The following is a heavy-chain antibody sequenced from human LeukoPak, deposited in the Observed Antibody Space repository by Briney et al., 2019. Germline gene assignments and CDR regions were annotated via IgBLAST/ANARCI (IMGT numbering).Heavy chain of an antibody. D-gene: IGHD3-9*01. CDR3: AKRIYDILTGQTGFDY. Sequence: PGGSLRLSCAASGFTFSSYAMSWVRQAPGKGLGWVSAISGSGGSTYYADSVKGRFTISRDNSKNTLYLQMSSLRAEDTAVYYCAKRIYDILTGQTGFDYWGQGTLVTVSS. V-gene: IGHV3-23*01. CDR2: ISGSGGST. J-gene: IGHJ4*02. CDR1: GFTFSSYA.